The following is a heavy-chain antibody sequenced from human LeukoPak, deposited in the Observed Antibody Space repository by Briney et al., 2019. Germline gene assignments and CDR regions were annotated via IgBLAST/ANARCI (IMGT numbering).Heavy chain of an antibody. CDR2: IYHSGGT. D-gene: IGHD4-23*01. V-gene: IGHV4-30-2*01. J-gene: IGHJ4*02. Sequence: SETLSLTCTVSGGSISSGGYYWSWIRQPPGKGLEWIGYIYHSGGTYYNPSLKSRVTISVDRSKNQFSLKLSSVTAADTAVYYCASEKLGEVVNLVSSWGQGTLVTVSS. CDR1: GGSISSGGYY. CDR3: ASEKLGEVVNLVSS.